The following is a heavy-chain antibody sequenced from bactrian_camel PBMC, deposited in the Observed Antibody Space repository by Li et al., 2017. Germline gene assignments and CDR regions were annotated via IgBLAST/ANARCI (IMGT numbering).Heavy chain of an antibody. CDR2: YAGPQYI. D-gene: IGHD1*01. Sequence: PLVESGGGSVQAGESVRLSCAASGYSDSTHCMAWFRQAPGKKREAVASYAGPQYINYADSVKGRFTISEDKAKTTYYLQMNSLKPEDSAMYTCAAGYCPFGGFRPEDFHYRGQGTQVTVS. J-gene: IGHJ4*01. V-gene: IGHV3S53*01. CDR3: AAGYCPFGGFRPEDFHY. CDR1: GYSDSTHC.